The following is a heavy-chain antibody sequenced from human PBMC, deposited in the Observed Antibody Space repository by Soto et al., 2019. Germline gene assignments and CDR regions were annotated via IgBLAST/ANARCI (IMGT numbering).Heavy chain of an antibody. D-gene: IGHD3-22*01. CDR1: GFSLSTSGVG. CDR3: AHISNCYDSSGDRPVWFDY. J-gene: IGHJ4*02. Sequence: QITLKESGPTLVKPTQTLTLTCTFSGFSLSTSGVGVGWIRQPPGKALEWLALIYWDDDKRYSPSLKSRFIITKDTSKNQVVLTMTNMDPVDTATYYCAHISNCYDSSGDRPVWFDYWGQGTLVTVSS. V-gene: IGHV2-5*02. CDR2: IYWDDDK.